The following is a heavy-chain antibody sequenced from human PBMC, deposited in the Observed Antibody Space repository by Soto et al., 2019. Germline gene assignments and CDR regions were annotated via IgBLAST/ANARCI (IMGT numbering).Heavy chain of an antibody. D-gene: IGHD6-13*01. CDR1: GGSIRSGGYY. Sequence: TLSLTCSVSGGSIRSGGYYWSWIRQHPGKGLEWIGYIYYSGSTYYNPSLKSRVTISVDTSKNQFSLKLSSVTAADTAVYYCARGGAAGKFDYWGQGTLVTVSS. V-gene: IGHV4-31*03. J-gene: IGHJ4*02. CDR2: IYYSGST. CDR3: ARGGAAGKFDY.